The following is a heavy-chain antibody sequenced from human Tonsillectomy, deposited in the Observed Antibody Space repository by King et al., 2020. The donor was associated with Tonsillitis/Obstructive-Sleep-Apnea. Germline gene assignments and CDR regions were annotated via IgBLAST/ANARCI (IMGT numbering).Heavy chain of an antibody. CDR2: ISSSSSYI. V-gene: IGHV3-21*01. D-gene: IGHD3-22*01. J-gene: IGHJ5*02. CDR3: ARVRYDSSPNWFDP. Sequence: DVQLVESGGGLVKPGGSLRLSCAASGFTFSSYSMNWVRQAPGKGLECVSSISSSSSYIYYADSVKGRFTISRDNAKNSLYLQMNSLRAEDTAVYYCARVRYDSSPNWFDPWGQGTLVTVSS. CDR1: GFTFSSYS.